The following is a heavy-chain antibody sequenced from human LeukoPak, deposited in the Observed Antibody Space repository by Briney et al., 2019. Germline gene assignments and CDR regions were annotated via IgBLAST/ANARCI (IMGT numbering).Heavy chain of an antibody. CDR1: GFTFSNYW. CDR2: ISSSSSYI. V-gene: IGHV3-21*01. D-gene: IGHD2-2*01. CDR3: ARGVVVPAAIPDIDY. Sequence: PGGSLRLSCAASGFTFSNYWMSWLRQAPGKGLEWVSSISSSSSYIYYADSVKGRFTISRDNAKNSLYLQMNSLRAEDTAVYYCARGVVVPAAIPDIDYWGQGTLVTVSS. J-gene: IGHJ4*02.